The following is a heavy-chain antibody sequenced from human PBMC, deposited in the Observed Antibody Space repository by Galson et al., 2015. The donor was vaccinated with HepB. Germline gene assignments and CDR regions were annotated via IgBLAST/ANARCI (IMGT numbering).Heavy chain of an antibody. Sequence: SLRLSCAASGFTVSNAWMSWVRQAPGKGLEWVGRLKTKIDVVETPDYAAPVKGRFTISRDDSKNTLYLQMNSLKTEDTAVYYCTTGGEGDYYDTSGYTDYWGQGTLVTVSS. V-gene: IGHV3-15*01. D-gene: IGHD3-22*01. CDR3: TTGGEGDYYDTSGYTDY. J-gene: IGHJ4*02. CDR2: LKTKIDVVETP. CDR1: GFTVSNAW.